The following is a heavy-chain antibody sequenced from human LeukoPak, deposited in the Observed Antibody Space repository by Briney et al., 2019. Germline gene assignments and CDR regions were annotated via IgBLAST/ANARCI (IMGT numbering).Heavy chain of an antibody. CDR2: IYYSGST. CDR1: GXSISSRSYC. V-gene: IGHV4-39*01. J-gene: IGHJ4*02. Sequence: KPSETLSLTCTVSGXSISSRSYCWDWIRQPPGRGLEWIGTIYYSGSTYYNPSLKSRVTISVDTSKNQFSLKLSSVTAADTAVYYCARLSDILTGYDYWGQGTPVTVSS. D-gene: IGHD3-9*01. CDR3: ARLSDILTGYDY.